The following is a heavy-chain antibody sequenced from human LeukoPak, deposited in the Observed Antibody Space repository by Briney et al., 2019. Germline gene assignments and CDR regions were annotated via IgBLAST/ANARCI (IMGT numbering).Heavy chain of an antibody. CDR2: MSSDGRNI. CDR3: ASRISAPLDY. Sequence: GGSLRLSCAASGFSFSTYTMHWVRQAPDKGLEWVAVMSSDGRNIFYADSVQGRFTISRDNSKNTLYLQMNSLRLEDTAIYYCASRISAPLDYWGQGALVTVSS. J-gene: IGHJ4*02. V-gene: IGHV3-30*04. D-gene: IGHD1-20*01. CDR1: GFSFSTYT.